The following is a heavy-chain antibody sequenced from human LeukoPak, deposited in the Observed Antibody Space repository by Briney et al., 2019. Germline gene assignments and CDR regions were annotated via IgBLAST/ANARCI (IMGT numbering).Heavy chain of an antibody. CDR2: IYSSGTT. CDR3: ARLDSSGWSPNYYYYYMDV. V-gene: IGHV4-4*07. Sequence: PSETLSLTCTVSGGSISNYCWIWIRQPAGKGLEWIGRIYSSGTTNYNPSLKSRLTMSVDTSKNQFSLKLSSVTAADTAVYYCARLDSSGWSPNYYYYYMDVWGKGTTVTVS. CDR1: GGSISNYC. D-gene: IGHD6-19*01. J-gene: IGHJ6*03.